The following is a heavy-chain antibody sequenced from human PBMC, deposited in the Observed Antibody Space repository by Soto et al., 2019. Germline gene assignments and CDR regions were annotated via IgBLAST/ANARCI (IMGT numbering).Heavy chain of an antibody. CDR3: GRDSTPDQYMDV. CDR1: GFTVSSNY. J-gene: IGHJ6*03. Sequence: EVQLVESGGGLVQPGGSLRLSCAASGFTVSSNYMSWVRQAPGKGLEWVSAIYSGGSTYYADSVKGRFTISRDDSKNTLYLQMNSLRAEETAVYYCGRDSTPDQYMDVWGKGTTVTVSS. CDR2: IYSGGST. V-gene: IGHV3-66*01.